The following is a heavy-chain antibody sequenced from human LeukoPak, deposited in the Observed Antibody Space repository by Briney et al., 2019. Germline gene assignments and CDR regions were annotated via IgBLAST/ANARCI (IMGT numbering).Heavy chain of an antibody. V-gene: IGHV3-7*04. CDR2: IKQDGSEK. J-gene: IGHJ4*02. CDR3: ARGYGDSIHFDY. CDR1: GFTLGTIW. D-gene: IGHD4-17*01. Sequence: PGGSLSPAWAASGFTLGTIWMGGVRRAPGKGREWVANIKQDGSEKYYVDSVKGRLTISRDNAKNSLYLQMNSLTAEDTAVYYCARGYGDSIHFDYWGQGTLVTVSS.